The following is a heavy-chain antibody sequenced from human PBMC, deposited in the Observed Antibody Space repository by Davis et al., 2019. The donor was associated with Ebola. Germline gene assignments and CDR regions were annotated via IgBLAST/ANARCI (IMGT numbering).Heavy chain of an antibody. CDR1: GGSFSGYY. J-gene: IGHJ4*02. CDR2: INHSGST. V-gene: IGHV4-34*01. D-gene: IGHD6-6*01. Sequence: SQTLSLTCAVYGGSFSGYYWSWIRQPPGKGLEWIGEINHSGSTNYNPSLKSRVTISVDTSKNQFSLKLSSVTAADTAVYYCARGPPYLVGGQGTLVTVSS. CDR3: ARGPPYLV.